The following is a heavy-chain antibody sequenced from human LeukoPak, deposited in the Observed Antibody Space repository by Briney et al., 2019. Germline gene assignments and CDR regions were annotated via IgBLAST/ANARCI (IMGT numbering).Heavy chain of an antibody. D-gene: IGHD2-8*01. CDR3: ARGGTNNGGYHYMDD. J-gene: IGHJ6*03. V-gene: IGHV4-59*01. Sequence: PSETLSLTCTVSGGSISSYYWSWIRQPPGKGLEWIGYTHYTGSTNYNPSLKSRVTISVDTSKNQFSLKLSSVTAADTAVYYCARGGTNNGGYHYMDDWGKGPQSPSP. CDR1: GGSISSYY. CDR2: THYTGST.